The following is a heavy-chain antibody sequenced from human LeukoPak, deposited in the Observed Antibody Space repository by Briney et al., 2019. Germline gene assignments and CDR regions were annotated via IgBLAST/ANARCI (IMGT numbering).Heavy chain of an antibody. J-gene: IGHJ4*02. CDR1: GFTFSSSW. Sequence: GGSLRLSCAASGFTFSSSWMSWVRQAPGKGLEWVTNIKPDGSEKYYVDSVKGRFTISRDNAKKSLYLQMNSLRAEDTALYYCARDTVGATDYWGQGSLVTVSS. V-gene: IGHV3-7*01. CDR3: ARDTVGATDY. CDR2: IKPDGSEK. D-gene: IGHD1-26*01.